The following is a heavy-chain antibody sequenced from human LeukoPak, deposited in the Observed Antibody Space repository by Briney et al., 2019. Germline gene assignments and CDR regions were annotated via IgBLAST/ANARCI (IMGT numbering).Heavy chain of an antibody. V-gene: IGHV3-21*04. D-gene: IGHD5-18*01. CDR1: GFTFSAYS. Sequence: GGSLRLSCAASGFTFSAYSVNWVRQAPGKGLEWVSSISSSSSYIYYADSVKGRFTISRDNAKNSLYLQMNSLRAEDTAVYYCARDKGGIYSYGLFDYWGQGTLVTVSS. CDR2: ISSSSSYI. J-gene: IGHJ4*02. CDR3: ARDKGGIYSYGLFDY.